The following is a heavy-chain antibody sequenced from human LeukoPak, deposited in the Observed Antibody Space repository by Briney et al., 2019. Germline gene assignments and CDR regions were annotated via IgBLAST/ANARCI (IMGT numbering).Heavy chain of an antibody. CDR1: RFTLCSSI. D-gene: IGHD2/OR15-2a*01. J-gene: IGHJ2*01. Sequence: GGSLRLSCVARRFTLCSSIASCGRQAPGKGLEWVSYISSSSSSSRTIYYADSVRGRFIISRDNAKNSLYLQMNSLRDEDTAVYYCARGGLGGHRSWSFSLWGRGTLVTVSS. CDR2: ISSSSSSSRTI. V-gene: IGHV3-48*02. CDR3: ARGGLGGHRSWSFSL.